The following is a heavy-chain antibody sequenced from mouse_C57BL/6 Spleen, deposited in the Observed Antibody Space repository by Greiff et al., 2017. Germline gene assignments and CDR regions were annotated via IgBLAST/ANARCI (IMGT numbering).Heavy chain of an antibody. J-gene: IGHJ2*01. V-gene: IGHV5-16*02. CDR1: GFTFSDYY. D-gene: IGHD3-2*02. CDR2: INYDGCST. CDR3: ARGQLRLGYYFDY. Sequence: GESEGGLVQPGSSMKLSCTASGFTFSDYYMAWVRQVPEKVLEWVANINYDGCSTYYLDSLKSRFIISRDNANNILYLQMSSLKSEDTAKYYCARGQLRLGYYFDYWGQGTTLTVSS.